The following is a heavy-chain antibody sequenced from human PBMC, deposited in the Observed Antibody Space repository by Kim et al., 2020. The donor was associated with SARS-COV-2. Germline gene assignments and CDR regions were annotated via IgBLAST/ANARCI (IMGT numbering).Heavy chain of an antibody. D-gene: IGHD5-12*01. CDR2: ISAGDGNT. CDR3: ARGGYGDKDKGGYYCDY. CDR1: GYTFTDYA. V-gene: IGHV1-3*01. Sequence: ASVKVSCKASGYTFTDYAMHWVRQAPGQRLEWMGYISAGDGNTKCSQKFQGRVTITRDTSASTSYMQLSSLTSEDTAVYYCARGGYGDKDKGGYYCDYWGQGMLVTVSS. J-gene: IGHJ4*02.